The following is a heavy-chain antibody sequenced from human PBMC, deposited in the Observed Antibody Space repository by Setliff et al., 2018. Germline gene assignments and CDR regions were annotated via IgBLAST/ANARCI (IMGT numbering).Heavy chain of an antibody. CDR1: GYSFTDYW. V-gene: IGHV5-51*01. Sequence: RGESLKISCKGSGYSFTDYWIAWVRQTPGKGLEWMGTIYPGNADTRYSPSFQGHVTISTDTSINTAFLQWNNLKASDTAVYYCARRGERFFNWFDPWGQGTLVTVSS. CDR2: IYPGNADT. D-gene: IGHD2-21*01. J-gene: IGHJ5*02. CDR3: ARRGERFFNWFDP.